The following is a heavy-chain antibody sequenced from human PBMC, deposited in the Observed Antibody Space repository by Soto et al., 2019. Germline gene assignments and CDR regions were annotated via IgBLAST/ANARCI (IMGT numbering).Heavy chain of an antibody. CDR1: GFTFSSYG. Sequence: GGSVRLSCAASGFTFSSYGLHWVRQAPGKGLEWVAVISYDGSNKYYADSVKGRFTISRDNSKNTLYLQMNSLRAEDTAVYYCAKDSGTTVALDYWGQGT. V-gene: IGHV3-30*18. D-gene: IGHD4-17*01. CDR2: ISYDGSNK. J-gene: IGHJ4*02. CDR3: AKDSGTTVALDY.